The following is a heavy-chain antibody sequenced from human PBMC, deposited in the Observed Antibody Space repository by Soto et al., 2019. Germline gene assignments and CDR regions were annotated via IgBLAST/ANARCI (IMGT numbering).Heavy chain of an antibody. D-gene: IGHD2-8*01. CDR1: GFTFSNAW. J-gene: IGHJ4*02. CDR2: IKSDAYGGAI. CDR3: TTTNGRLEPPTNDF. Sequence: EVQLVESGGGLVKPGGSLRLSCAGSGFTFSNAWMSWVRRAPGKGLEWVGRIKSDAYGGAIDYAEPVKGRFTISRDDSKNTLFLQMNNLRAEDRAVYSFTTTNGRLEPPTNDFWVQGTPVIVSS. V-gene: IGHV3-15*01.